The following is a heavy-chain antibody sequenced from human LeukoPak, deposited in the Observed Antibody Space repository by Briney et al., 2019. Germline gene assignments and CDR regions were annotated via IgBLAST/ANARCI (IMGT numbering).Heavy chain of an antibody. J-gene: IGHJ4*02. D-gene: IGHD6-13*01. CDR1: GFTFSSYA. CDR2: ISSNGGST. CDR3: AREQQLVNDY. Sequence: GSLRLSCAASGFTFSSYAMHWVRQAPGKGLEYVSAISSNGGSTYYANSVKGRFTISRDNSKNTLYLQMGSLRAEDMAVYYCAREQQLVNDYWGQGTLVTVSS. V-gene: IGHV3-64*01.